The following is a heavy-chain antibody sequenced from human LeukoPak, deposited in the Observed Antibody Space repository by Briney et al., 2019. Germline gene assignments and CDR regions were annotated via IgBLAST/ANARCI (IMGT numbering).Heavy chain of an antibody. CDR3: ARDADWLTGYYDY. CDR1: GFTFSSYS. D-gene: IGHD3-9*01. J-gene: IGHJ4*02. CDR2: ICSSSSYM. Sequence: GGSLRLSCAASGFTFSSYSMNWVREAPGKGLEWVSSICSSSSYMYYADSGKGRFTISTDNAKNSLYLQMNSLRAEDTAVYYCARDADWLTGYYDYWGQGTLLTVSS. V-gene: IGHV3-21*01.